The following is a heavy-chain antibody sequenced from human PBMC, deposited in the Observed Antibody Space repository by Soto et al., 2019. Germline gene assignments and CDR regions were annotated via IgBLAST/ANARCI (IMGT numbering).Heavy chain of an antibody. CDR2: IYPGDSDT. V-gene: IGHV5-51*01. J-gene: IGHJ6*02. CDR3: ARHVGSWTHYYYYGMDV. CDR1: GYSFTSYW. D-gene: IGHD1-26*01. Sequence: GESLKISCKGSGYSFTSYWIGWVRQMPGKGLEWMGIIYPGDSDTRYSPSFQGQVTISADKSISTAYLQWSSLKASDTAMYYCARHVGSWTHYYYYGMDVWGQGTTVTVSS.